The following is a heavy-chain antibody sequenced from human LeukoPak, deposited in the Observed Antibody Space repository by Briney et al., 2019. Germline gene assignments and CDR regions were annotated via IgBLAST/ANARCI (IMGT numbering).Heavy chain of an antibody. D-gene: IGHD6-13*01. J-gene: IGHJ4*02. CDR2: TIPIPGIA. CDR1: GGTFSSYA. Sequence: EASVKVSCKASGGTFSSYAISWVRQAPGQGLEWMGRTIPIPGIANYAQKFQGRVTITADKSTSTAYMELSSLRSEDTAVYYCARVGDSSRNFDYWGQGTLVTVSS. V-gene: IGHV1-69*04. CDR3: ARVGDSSRNFDY.